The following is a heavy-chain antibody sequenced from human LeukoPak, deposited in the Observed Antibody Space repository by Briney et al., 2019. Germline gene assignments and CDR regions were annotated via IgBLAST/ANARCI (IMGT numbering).Heavy chain of an antibody. CDR1: GGTFSSYA. CDR3: ARDPDGCSGGSCYFRVWFDP. CDR2: IIPIFGTA. D-gene: IGHD2-15*01. J-gene: IGHJ5*02. V-gene: IGHV1-69*13. Sequence: SVKVSCKASGGTFSSYAISWVRQAPGQGLEWMGGIIPIFGTANYAQKFQGRVTITADESTSTAYMELSSLRSEDTAVYYCARDPDGCSGGSCYFRVWFDPWGQGTLVTVSS.